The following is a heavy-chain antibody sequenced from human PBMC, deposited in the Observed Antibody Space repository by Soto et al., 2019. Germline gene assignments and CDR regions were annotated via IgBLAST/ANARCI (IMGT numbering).Heavy chain of an antibody. Sequence: SETLSLTCTVSGGSISSYYWSWIRQPPGKGLEWIGYIYYSGSTNYNPSLKSRVTISVDTSKNQFSLKLSSVPAADTAVYYCARDTMVRGVIMSYDYGMDVWGQGTTVAVSS. CDR1: GGSISSYY. D-gene: IGHD3-10*01. J-gene: IGHJ6*02. V-gene: IGHV4-59*01. CDR3: ARDTMVRGVIMSYDYGMDV. CDR2: IYYSGST.